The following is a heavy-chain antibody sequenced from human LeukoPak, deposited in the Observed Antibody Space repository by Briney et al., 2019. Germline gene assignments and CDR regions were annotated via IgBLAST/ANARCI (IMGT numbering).Heavy chain of an antibody. V-gene: IGHV4-39*01. D-gene: IGHD1-26*01. CDR1: GGSISSSSYY. CDR2: IYYSGST. Sequence: SETLSLTCTVSGGSISSSSYYWGWIRQPPGKGLEWIGSIYYSGSTYYNPSLKSRVTISVDTSKNQFSLKLSSVTAADMAVYYCARQVGATPFDYWGQGTLVTVSS. CDR3: ARQVGATPFDY. J-gene: IGHJ4*02.